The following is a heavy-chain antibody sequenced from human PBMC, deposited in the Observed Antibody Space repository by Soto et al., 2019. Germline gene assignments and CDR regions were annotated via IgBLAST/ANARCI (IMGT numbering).Heavy chain of an antibody. Sequence: QVQLVQSGAEVKKPGASVKVSCKASGYTFTSYDINWVRQATGQGLEWMGWMNPNSGNTGYAQKFQGRVTMTRNTSITTAYMELSSLRSEDTAVYSCAITHLRCGEHHYWGQGTLVAVSS. CDR3: AITHLRCGEHHY. D-gene: IGHD3-10*01. CDR2: MNPNSGNT. J-gene: IGHJ4*02. CDR1: GYTFTSYD. V-gene: IGHV1-8*01.